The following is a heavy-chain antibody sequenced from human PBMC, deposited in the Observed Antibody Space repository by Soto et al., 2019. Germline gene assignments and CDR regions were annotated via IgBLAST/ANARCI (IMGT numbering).Heavy chain of an antibody. J-gene: IGHJ6*02. CDR2: IIPFFQTP. D-gene: IGHD6-13*01. V-gene: IGHV1-69*01. CDR1: GGTFSKYA. Sequence: QVQLVQSGAEVKKPGSSVKVSCKASGGTFSKYAISWVRQAPGQGLEWMGGIIPFFQTPNYAQTYQGRVTTTADASTTTAYMEMRSLRSEDTAVYYWARSRAAAPPGVGMDVWGQGTTVTVSS. CDR3: ARSRAAAPPGVGMDV.